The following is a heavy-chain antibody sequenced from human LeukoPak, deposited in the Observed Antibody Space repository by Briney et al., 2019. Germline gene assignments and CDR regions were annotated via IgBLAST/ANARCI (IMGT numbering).Heavy chain of an antibody. CDR3: AKDGQITSAAYYFDY. J-gene: IGHJ4*02. CDR1: GFTFRSYG. D-gene: IGHD6-25*01. V-gene: IGHV3-30*18. CDR2: IANDGRDK. Sequence: GSLRLSCAASGFTFRSYGMHWVRQAPGKGLEWVVVIANDGRDKKYADSVKGRFTVSRDNSKNTLFLQMDSLRAEDTAIYYCAKDGQITSAAYYFDYWGQGTLVTVSS.